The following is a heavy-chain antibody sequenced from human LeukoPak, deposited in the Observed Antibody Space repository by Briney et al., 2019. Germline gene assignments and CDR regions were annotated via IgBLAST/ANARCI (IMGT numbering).Heavy chain of an antibody. D-gene: IGHD3-9*01. CDR1: GGTFSSYT. Sequence: ASVKVSCKASGGTFSSYTISWVRQAPGQGLEWMGWISAYNGNTNYAQKLQGRVTMTTDTSTSTAYMELRSLRSDDTAVYYCARVPDWDYFDYWGQGTLVTVSS. J-gene: IGHJ4*02. V-gene: IGHV1-18*01. CDR3: ARVPDWDYFDY. CDR2: ISAYNGNT.